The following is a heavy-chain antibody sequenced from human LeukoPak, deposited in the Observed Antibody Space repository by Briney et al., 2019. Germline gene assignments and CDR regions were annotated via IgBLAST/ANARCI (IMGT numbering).Heavy chain of an antibody. V-gene: IGHV1-69*04. J-gene: IGHJ4*02. Sequence: SVKVPCKASGGTFSSYAISWVRQAPGQGLEWMGRIIPILGIANYAQKFQGRVTITADKSTSTAYMELSSLRSEDTAVYYCARDGLVTANTYFDYWGQGTLVTVSS. D-gene: IGHD2-21*02. CDR1: GGTFSSYA. CDR2: IIPILGIA. CDR3: ARDGLVTANTYFDY.